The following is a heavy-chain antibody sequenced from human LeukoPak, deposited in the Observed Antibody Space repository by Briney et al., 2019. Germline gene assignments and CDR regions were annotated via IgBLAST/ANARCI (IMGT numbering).Heavy chain of an antibody. D-gene: IGHD3-3*01. CDR3: ARGKRITIFGVAIPPPYYYYYGMDV. CDR2: INPNSGGT. Sequence: ASVKVSCKASGYTFTGYYMHWVRQAPGQGLEWMGWINPNSGGTNYAQKFQGRVTMTRDTSISTAYMELSRLRSDDTAVYYCARGKRITIFGVAIPPPYYYYYGMDVWGQGTTVTVSS. CDR1: GYTFTGYY. J-gene: IGHJ6*02. V-gene: IGHV1-2*02.